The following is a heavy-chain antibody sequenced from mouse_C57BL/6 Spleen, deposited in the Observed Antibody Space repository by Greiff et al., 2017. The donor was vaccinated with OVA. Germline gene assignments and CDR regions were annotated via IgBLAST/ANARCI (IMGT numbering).Heavy chain of an antibody. D-gene: IGHD1-1*01. V-gene: IGHV1-26*01. CDR3: ASWRITTVVGMDY. CDR2: INPNNGGT. CDR1: GYTFTDYY. J-gene: IGHJ4*01. Sequence: VQLQQSGPELVKPGASVKISCKASGYTFTDYYMNWVKQSHGKSLEWIGDINPNNGGTSYNQKFKGKATLTVDKSSSTAYMELRSLTSEDSAVYYCASWRITTVVGMDYWGQGTSVTVSS.